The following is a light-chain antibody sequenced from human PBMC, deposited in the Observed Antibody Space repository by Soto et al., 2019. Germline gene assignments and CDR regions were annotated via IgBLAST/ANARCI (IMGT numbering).Light chain of an antibody. J-gene: IGKJ1*01. V-gene: IGKV3-20*01. CDR3: QQYGTSPWT. CDR2: RAS. CDR1: QSLGGN. Sequence: EIVLTQSPGTLSLSPGERAXXXXXASQSLGGNLAWYQQKPGQGPRLLIFRASSRATGVPARFSASGSGTDFSLTISRLEPEDFAVYYCQQYGTSPWTFGQGTKVDIK.